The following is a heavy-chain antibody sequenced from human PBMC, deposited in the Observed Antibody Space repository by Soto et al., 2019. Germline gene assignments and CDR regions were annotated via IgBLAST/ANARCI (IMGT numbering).Heavy chain of an antibody. J-gene: IGHJ4*02. CDR3: ATSLDVLLWFGKSQPFYY. Sequence: QVQLVESGGGVVQPGRSLRLSCAASGFTFSSYAMHWVRQAPGKGLEWVAVISYDGSNKYYADSVKGRFTISRDNSKNTLYLQMNSLGAEDTAVYYCATSLDVLLWFGKSQPFYYWGQGTLVTVSS. CDR1: GFTFSSYA. V-gene: IGHV3-30-3*01. CDR2: ISYDGSNK. D-gene: IGHD3-10*01.